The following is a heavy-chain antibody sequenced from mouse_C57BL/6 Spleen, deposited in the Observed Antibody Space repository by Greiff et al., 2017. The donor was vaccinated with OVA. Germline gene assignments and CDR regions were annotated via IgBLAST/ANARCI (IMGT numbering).Heavy chain of an antibody. D-gene: IGHD3-3*01. CDR1: GFTFSDYG. Sequence: EVQLVESGGGLVKPGGSLKLSCAASGFTFSDYGMHWVRQAPEQGLEWVAYISSGSSTIYYADTVKGRFTLSRDNAQHTLFLQLPLLRSEDTDMYYCARPLRAPYWDCEVWGTETTGTVSS. CDR2: ISSGSSTI. CDR3: ARPLRAPYWDCEV. V-gene: IGHV5-17*01. J-gene: IGHJ1*03.